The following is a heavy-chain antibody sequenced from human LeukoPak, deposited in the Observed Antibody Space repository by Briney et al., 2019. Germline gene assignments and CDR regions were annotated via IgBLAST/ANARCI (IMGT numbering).Heavy chain of an antibody. V-gene: IGHV3-74*01. D-gene: IGHD6-13*01. CDR3: ARDRAGYSSSWHPGGWYNWFDP. Sequence: GGSLRLSCAASGFTFSSYWMHWVRQAPGKGLVWVSRIDTDGSTTSYADSVKGRFTISRDNAKNTLSLQMNSLRAEDTAVYYCARDRAGYSSSWHPGGWYNWFDPWGQGTLVTVSS. J-gene: IGHJ5*02. CDR2: IDTDGSTT. CDR1: GFTFSSYW.